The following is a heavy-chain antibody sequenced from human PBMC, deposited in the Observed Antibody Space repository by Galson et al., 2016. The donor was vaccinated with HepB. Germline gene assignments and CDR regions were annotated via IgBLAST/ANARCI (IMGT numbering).Heavy chain of an antibody. D-gene: IGHD5/OR15-5a*01. CDR2: IKQDGSEK. V-gene: IGHV3-7*01. Sequence: SLRLSCAASGFTFSDCGMHWVRQAPGKGLEWVANIKQDGSEKYYVDSVKGRFTISRDNAQNSLYLQMNSLRVEDTAVYYCAKARGAYSVYANVDSWGQGTLVTVSS. CDR3: AKARGAYSVYANVDS. J-gene: IGHJ4*02. CDR1: GFTFSDCG.